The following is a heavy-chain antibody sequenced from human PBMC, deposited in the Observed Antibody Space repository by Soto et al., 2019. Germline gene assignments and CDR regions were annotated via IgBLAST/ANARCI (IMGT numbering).Heavy chain of an antibody. CDR3: ARVPDR. J-gene: IGHJ5*02. CDR2: IYHSGST. Sequence: SETLSLTCAVSGGSISSCGYSWSWIRQPPGKGLEWIGYIYHSGSTYYNPSLKSRVTISVDRSKNQFSLKLSSVTAADTAVYYCARVPDRWGQGTLVTVPQ. CDR1: GGSISSCGYS. D-gene: IGHD2-2*01. V-gene: IGHV4-30-2*01.